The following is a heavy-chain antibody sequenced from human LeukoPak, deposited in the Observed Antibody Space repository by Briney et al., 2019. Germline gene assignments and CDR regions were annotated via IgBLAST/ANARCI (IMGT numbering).Heavy chain of an antibody. J-gene: IGHJ4*02. CDR3: ARGQNYYGSGSYDY. Sequence: KPSETLSLTCAVYGGSSSDYSWSWIRQPPGKGLEWIGEINHSGSTNYNPSLKSRVTISVDTSKNQFSLKLSSVTAADTAVYYCARGQNYYGSGSYDYWGQGTLVTVSS. CDR2: INHSGST. D-gene: IGHD3-10*01. V-gene: IGHV4-34*09. CDR1: GGSSSDYS.